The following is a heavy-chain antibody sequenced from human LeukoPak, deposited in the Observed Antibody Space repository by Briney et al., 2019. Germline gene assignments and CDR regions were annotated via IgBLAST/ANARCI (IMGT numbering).Heavy chain of an antibody. V-gene: IGHV3-23*01. J-gene: IGHJ5*02. Sequence: PGGSLRLSCEVSRFTFSSFAMTWARQAPGKGLEWVSSITGGGQRVHHADSVRGRFTISRDNSKSTLYLQMNSLRAEDTAVYYCAKHLYFESGGSNSWGLGTLVAVPS. D-gene: IGHD3-22*01. CDR2: ITGGGQRV. CDR3: AKHLYFESGGSNS. CDR1: RFTFSSFA.